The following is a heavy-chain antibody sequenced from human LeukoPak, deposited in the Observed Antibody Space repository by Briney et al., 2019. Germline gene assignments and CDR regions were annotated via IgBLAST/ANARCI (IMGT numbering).Heavy chain of an antibody. Sequence: ASETLSLTCTVSGGSMSNSYWSWIRQPPGKGLEWIGYISYRGDTSYNPSLKSRVTISEDTSKNQFSLKLSSVAAVDTAVYFCARQISYSNAWTTIWGQGTMVTVSS. CDR1: GGSMSNSY. CDR2: ISYRGDT. V-gene: IGHV4-59*08. CDR3: ARQISYSNAWTTI. D-gene: IGHD5-18*01. J-gene: IGHJ3*02.